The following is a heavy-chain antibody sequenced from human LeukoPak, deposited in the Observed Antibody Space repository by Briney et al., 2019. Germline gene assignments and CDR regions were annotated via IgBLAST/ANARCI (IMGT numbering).Heavy chain of an antibody. CDR2: ISSGSSYI. V-gene: IGHV3-21*01. Sequence: PGGSLRLSCAASGFTFNSYSMNWVRQAPGKGLEWVSSISSGSSYIFYADSAKGRFTISRDNAKNSLYLQMNSLRAEDTAVYYCARQVGVDDAFDIWGQGTMVTISS. CDR1: GFTFNSYS. D-gene: IGHD1-26*01. CDR3: ARQVGVDDAFDI. J-gene: IGHJ3*02.